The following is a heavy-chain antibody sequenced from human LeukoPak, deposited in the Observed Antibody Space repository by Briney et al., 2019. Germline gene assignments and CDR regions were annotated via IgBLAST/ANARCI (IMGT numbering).Heavy chain of an antibody. CDR1: GGSISSYY. J-gene: IGHJ4*02. D-gene: IGHD2-15*01. Sequence: KPSETLSLTCTVSGGSISSYYWSWIRQPAGKGLEWIGRIYTSGSTNYNPSLKSRVTMSVDTSKNQFSLKLSSVTAADTAVYYCARDYCSGGSCYLFDYWGQGTLVTVSS. CDR2: IYTSGST. CDR3: ARDYCSGGSCYLFDY. V-gene: IGHV4-4*07.